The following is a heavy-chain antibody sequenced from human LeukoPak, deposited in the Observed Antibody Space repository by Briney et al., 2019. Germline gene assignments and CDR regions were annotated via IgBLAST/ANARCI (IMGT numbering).Heavy chain of an antibody. CDR1: GFTFSSYS. D-gene: IGHD6-19*01. J-gene: IGHJ4*02. Sequence: QSGGSLRLSCAASGFTFSSYSMNWVRRAPGKGLEWVAVISYDGSNKYYADSVKGRFTTSRDNSKNTLYLQMNSLRTDDTAVYYCAKAPLAVAPGDFFDYWGQGTLVTVSS. CDR2: ISYDGSNK. V-gene: IGHV3-30*18. CDR3: AKAPLAVAPGDFFDY.